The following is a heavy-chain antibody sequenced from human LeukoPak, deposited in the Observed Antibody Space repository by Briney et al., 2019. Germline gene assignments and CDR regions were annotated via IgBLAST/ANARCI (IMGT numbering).Heavy chain of an antibody. J-gene: IGHJ6*02. CDR3: ARDLDIVVVRGALRHYGVDV. CDR2: ISAFNGNT. V-gene: IGHV1-18*01. CDR1: GYTLTGLY. Sequence: ASVKVSCKASGYTLTGLYMHWVRQAPGQGLEWMGWISAFNGNTNYAQKFQGRVTMSTDTSTSTAYMELRSLRTDDTAVYYCARDLDIVVVRGALRHYGVDVWGQGTTVTVSS. D-gene: IGHD2-2*01.